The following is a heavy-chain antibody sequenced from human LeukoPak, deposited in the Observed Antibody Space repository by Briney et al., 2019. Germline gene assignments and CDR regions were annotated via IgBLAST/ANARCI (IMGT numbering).Heavy chain of an antibody. CDR1: GYTFNSYV. J-gene: IGHJ4*02. D-gene: IGHD3-3*01. CDR3: ARTRAGDFWSGYYGIDY. CDR2: INTYNGNT. Sequence: SVKVSCKASGYTFNSYVISGVRQAPGQGLEWMGWINTYNGNTNYAQKLQGRVTMTTDTSTSTAYMELRSLRSDDRAMYYCARTRAGDFWSGYYGIDYWGQGTLVTVSS. V-gene: IGHV1-18*01.